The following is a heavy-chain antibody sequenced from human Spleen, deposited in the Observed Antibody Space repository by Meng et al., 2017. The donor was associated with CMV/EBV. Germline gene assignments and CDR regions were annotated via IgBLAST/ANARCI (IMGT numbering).Heavy chain of an antibody. CDR2: IYFTGST. V-gene: IGHV4-61*01. D-gene: IGHD2-21*01. CDR1: GGSVSSGSYY. Sequence: SETLSLTCTVSGGSVSSGSYYWSWIRQSPGKGLEWIGHIYFTGSTNYNPSLKSRVTISVDTSTKQFSLRLGSVTAADTAVYYCARDNCGGDCWQSYYQYGMDVWGQGTTVTVSS. CDR3: ARDNCGGDCWQSYYQYGMDV. J-gene: IGHJ6*02.